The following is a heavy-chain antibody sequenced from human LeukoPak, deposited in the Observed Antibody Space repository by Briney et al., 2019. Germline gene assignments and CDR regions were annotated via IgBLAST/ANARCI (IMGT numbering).Heavy chain of an antibody. D-gene: IGHD3-9*01. J-gene: IGHJ4*02. Sequence: PSETLSLTCTVSGGSISSGGYYWSWIRQHPGKGLEWIGYIYYSGSTYYNPSLKSRVTISVDTSKNQFSLKLSSVTAADTAVYYCARANSNRPLRYFDWLPYYFDYWGQGTLVTVSS. V-gene: IGHV4-31*03. CDR3: ARANSNRPLRYFDWLPYYFDY. CDR2: IYYSGST. CDR1: GGSISSGGYY.